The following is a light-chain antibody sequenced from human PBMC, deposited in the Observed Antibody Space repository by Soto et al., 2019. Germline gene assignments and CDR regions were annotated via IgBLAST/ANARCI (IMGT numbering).Light chain of an antibody. CDR1: QSLSRW. CDR3: QHYNGYSRT. Sequence: DIQMTQSPSTLSASVGDRVTITCRASQSLSRWLAWYQQKPGKAPNLLIYKASSLPSGVPSRFSGSGSGTECTLTISRLQPVDFATYYCQHYNGYSRTFGQGT. J-gene: IGKJ1*01. CDR2: KAS. V-gene: IGKV1-5*03.